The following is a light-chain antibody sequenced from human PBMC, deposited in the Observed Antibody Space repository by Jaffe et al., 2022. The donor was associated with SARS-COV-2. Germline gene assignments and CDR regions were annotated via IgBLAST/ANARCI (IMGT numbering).Light chain of an antibody. Sequence: DIVMTQSPDSLAVSLGERATINCKSSQSVLHSSNNKNYLAWYQQKPGQPPKLLICWASTRESGVPDRFSGSGSGTDFTLIISSLQAEDVATYYCQQYYSTPLTFGGGTKVEIK. CDR3: QQYYSTPLT. V-gene: IGKV4-1*01. J-gene: IGKJ4*01. CDR2: WAS. CDR1: QSVLHSSNNKNY.